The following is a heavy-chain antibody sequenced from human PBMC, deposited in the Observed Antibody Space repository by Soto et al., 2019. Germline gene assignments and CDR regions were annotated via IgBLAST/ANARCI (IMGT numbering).Heavy chain of an antibody. D-gene: IGHD7-27*01. Sequence: ASVKVSCKASGYTFTSYDINWVRQTAGQGLEWMGWMSPKTANTGYAQKFQDRVTMTRSTSISTAYMELSSLTSEDTAVDYCTVGPPNWGFDSWGQGTPVTVSS. CDR1: GYTFTSYD. CDR3: TVGPPNWGFDS. V-gene: IGHV1-8*01. J-gene: IGHJ5*01. CDR2: MSPKTANT.